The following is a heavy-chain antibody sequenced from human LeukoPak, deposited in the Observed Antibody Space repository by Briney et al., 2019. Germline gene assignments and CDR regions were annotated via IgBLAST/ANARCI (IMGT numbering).Heavy chain of an antibody. CDR3: AREGWELPAYFDY. J-gene: IGHJ4*02. CDR2: KYYRGST. D-gene: IGHD1-26*01. CDR1: GGSISSSYY. Sequence: SETLSLTCTVSGGSISSSYYWGWIRQPPGKGLEWIGNKYYRGSTNYNPPLKSRVTISVDTSKNQFSLKLSSVTAADTAVYYCAREGWELPAYFDYWGQGTLVTVSS. V-gene: IGHV4-39*07.